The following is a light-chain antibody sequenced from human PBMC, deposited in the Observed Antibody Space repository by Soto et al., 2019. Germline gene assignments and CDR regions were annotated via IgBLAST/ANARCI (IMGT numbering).Light chain of an antibody. CDR3: EAWDDSLSGHVV. J-gene: IGLJ2*01. V-gene: IGLV1-47*01. Sequence: QSVLTQPPSASGTPGQRVTISCSGSSSNIGSNYVYWYQQLPGTAPKLLIYRNNQRPSGVPDRFSGSKSGTSASLAISGLRSEDEAEYYCEAWDDSLSGHVVFGGGTKLTVL. CDR2: RNN. CDR1: SSNIGSNY.